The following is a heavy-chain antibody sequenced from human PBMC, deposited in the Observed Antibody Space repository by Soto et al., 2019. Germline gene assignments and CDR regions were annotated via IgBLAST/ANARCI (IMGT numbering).Heavy chain of an antibody. J-gene: IGHJ5*02. CDR2: IYNSGTT. Sequence: QVQLQESGPGLVNPSETLSLTCTVSGGSISSGGYYWSWIRQHPGKGLEWIGYIYNSGTTYYNPSLKSRVTISVDTSKNQFSLKLSSVSAADTALYYCARCSLVVVPAPGFDPWGRGTLVTVSS. V-gene: IGHV4-31*03. D-gene: IGHD2-2*01. CDR1: GGSISSGGYY. CDR3: ARCSLVVVPAPGFDP.